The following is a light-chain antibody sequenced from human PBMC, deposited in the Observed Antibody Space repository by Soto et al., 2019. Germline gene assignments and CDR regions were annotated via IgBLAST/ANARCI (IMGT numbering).Light chain of an antibody. CDR3: CSYAGSSTAVV. CDR1: SSDVGSYNL. J-gene: IGLJ2*01. CDR2: EGS. V-gene: IGLV2-23*01. Sequence: QSALTQPASVSGSPGQSITISCTGTSSDVGSYNLVSWYQQHPGKAPKLMIYEGSKRPSGVANRFSGSKSGNTASLTISGLKDEDEADYYCCSYAGSSTAVVFGGGTKLTVL.